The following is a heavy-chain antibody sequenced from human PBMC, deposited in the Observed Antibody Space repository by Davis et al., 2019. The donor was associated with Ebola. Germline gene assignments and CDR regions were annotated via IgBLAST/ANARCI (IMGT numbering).Heavy chain of an antibody. J-gene: IGHJ6*02. CDR3: ARRAPMDV. CDR1: GGSISSSSYY. Sequence: MPSETLSLTCTVSGGSISSSSYYWGWIRQPPGKGLEWIGSIYYSGTTYYNPSLKSRVTISVDTSKNQFSLKLSSVTAADTAAYYCARRAPMDVWGQGTTVTVSS. CDR2: IYYSGTT. V-gene: IGHV4-39*01.